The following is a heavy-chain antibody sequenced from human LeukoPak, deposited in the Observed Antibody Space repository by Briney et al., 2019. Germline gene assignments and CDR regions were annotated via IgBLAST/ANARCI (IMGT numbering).Heavy chain of an antibody. Sequence: GESLKISCKGSGYSFTSYWIGWVRQTPGKGLEWTGIIYPGDSDTRYSPSFQGQVTISADKSISTAYLQWSSLKASDTAMYYCARHSPNIAAPDWGQGTLVTVSS. CDR2: IYPGDSDT. J-gene: IGHJ4*02. CDR1: GYSFTSYW. CDR3: ARHSPNIAAPD. D-gene: IGHD6-6*01. V-gene: IGHV5-51*01.